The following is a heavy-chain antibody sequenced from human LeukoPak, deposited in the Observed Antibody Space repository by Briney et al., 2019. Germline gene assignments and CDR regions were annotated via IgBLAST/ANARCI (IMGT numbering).Heavy chain of an antibody. V-gene: IGHV1-8*03. J-gene: IGHJ6*03. CDR2: MNPNSGNT. Sequence: GASVKVSCKASGYTFTSYDINWVRQATGQGLEWMGWMNPNSGNTGYAQKFQGRVTITRNTSISTAYMELSSLRSEDTAVYYCARGHKDIVVVPAARRAYYYYMDVWGKGTTVTVSS. CDR3: ARGHKDIVVVPAARRAYYYYMDV. D-gene: IGHD2-2*01. CDR1: GYTFTSYD.